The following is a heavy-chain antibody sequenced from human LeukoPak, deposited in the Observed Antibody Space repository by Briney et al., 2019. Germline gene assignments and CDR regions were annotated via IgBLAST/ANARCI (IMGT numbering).Heavy chain of an antibody. CDR1: GFTFSSYA. V-gene: IGHV3-30-3*01. J-gene: IGHJ4*02. CDR2: ISYDGSNK. D-gene: IGHD1-26*01. Sequence: GGSLRLSCAASGFTFSSYAMHWVRQAPGKGLEWVAVISYDGSNKYYADSVKGRFTISRDNSKNTLYLQMDSLRAEDTAVYYCARDSGSYIRSWYFDYWGQGTLVTVSS. CDR3: ARDSGSYIRSWYFDY.